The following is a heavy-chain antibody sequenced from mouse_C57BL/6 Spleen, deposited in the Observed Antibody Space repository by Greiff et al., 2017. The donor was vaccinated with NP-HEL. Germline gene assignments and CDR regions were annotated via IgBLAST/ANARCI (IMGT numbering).Heavy chain of an antibody. CDR2: IYPGDGDT. D-gene: IGHD1-1*01. J-gene: IGHJ2*01. CDR1: GYAFSSSW. Sequence: VQLQQSGPELVKPGASVKISCKASGYAFSSSWMNWVKQRPGKGLEWIGRIYPGDGDTNYNGKFKGKATLTADKSSSTAYMQLSSLTSEDSAVYLCARSLHYYGSRTEYFGYWGKGTTLTVAS. V-gene: IGHV1-82*01. CDR3: ARSLHYYGSRTEYFGY.